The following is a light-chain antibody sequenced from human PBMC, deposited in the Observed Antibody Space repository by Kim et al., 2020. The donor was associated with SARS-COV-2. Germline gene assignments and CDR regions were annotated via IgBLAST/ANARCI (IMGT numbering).Light chain of an antibody. CDR2: DVS. CDR3: SSYTSSSTRV. J-gene: IGLJ3*02. CDR1: SSDVGGYNY. Sequence: GQPITISCTGTSSDVGGYNYVSWYQQHPGKAPKLIIYDVSNRPSGVSNRFSGSKSGNTASLTISGLQAEDEADYYCSSYTSSSTRVFGGGTKLTVL. V-gene: IGLV2-14*03.